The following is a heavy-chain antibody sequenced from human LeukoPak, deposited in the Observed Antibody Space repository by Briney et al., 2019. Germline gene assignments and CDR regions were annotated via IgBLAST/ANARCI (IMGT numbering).Heavy chain of an antibody. D-gene: IGHD2-2*01. CDR1: GGTFSSYA. J-gene: IGHJ6*03. V-gene: IGHV1-69*13. Sequence: SVKVSCKASGGTFSSYAISWVRQAPGQGLEWMGGIIPIFGTANYAQKFQGRVTITADESTSTAYMELSSLRSEDTAVYYCAEASSVVPAARDYYYYMDVWGKGTTVTVSS. CDR3: AEASSVVPAARDYYYYMDV. CDR2: IIPIFGTA.